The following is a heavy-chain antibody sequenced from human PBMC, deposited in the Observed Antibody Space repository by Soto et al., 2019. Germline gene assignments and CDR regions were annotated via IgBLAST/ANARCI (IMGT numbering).Heavy chain of an antibody. V-gene: IGHV4-34*01. CDR2: INDSGIT. CDR1: GGAFSGYY. J-gene: IGHJ4*02. D-gene: IGHD2-21*01. Sequence: QVQLQQWGAGLLKPSEPLSLTCAVYGGAFSGYYWSWIRQPPGKRLERFGEINDSGITSYNPSLKLRVTMSLDMAKNQLSLTLSSVTAADTALSYCARVPTCGGSSEAVGTLDSWGQGNLVTVSS. CDR3: ARVPTCGGSSEAVGTLDS.